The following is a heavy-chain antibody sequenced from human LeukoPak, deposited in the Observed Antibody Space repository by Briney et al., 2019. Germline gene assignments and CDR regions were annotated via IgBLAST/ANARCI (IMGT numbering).Heavy chain of an antibody. J-gene: IGHJ6*03. V-gene: IGHV1-2*02. CDR1: GYTFTGYY. Sequence: ASVKVSCKASGYTFTGYYMHWVRQAPGQGLEWMGWINPNSGGTNYAQKFQGRVTMTRDTSISTAYMELSRLRSDDTAVYYCATTQDGYNYDYYYYMDVWGKGTTVTVSS. CDR2: INPNSGGT. D-gene: IGHD5-24*01. CDR3: ATTQDGYNYDYYYYMDV.